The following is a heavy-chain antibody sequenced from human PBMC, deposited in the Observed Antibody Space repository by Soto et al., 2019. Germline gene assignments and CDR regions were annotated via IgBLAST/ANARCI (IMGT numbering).Heavy chain of an antibody. CDR1: GYNFNINW. CDR2: IYPGDSDT. D-gene: IGHD3-22*01. CDR3: ARKFYHDSSSNGWFDP. J-gene: IGHJ5*02. V-gene: IGHV5-51*01. Sequence: GESLKISCKGSGYNFNINWIAWVRQMPGKGLEWMGIIYPGDSDTRYSPSFQGQVTISVDKSISTAYLQWSSLKASDTAMYYCARKFYHDSSSNGWFDPWGQGTQVTVSS.